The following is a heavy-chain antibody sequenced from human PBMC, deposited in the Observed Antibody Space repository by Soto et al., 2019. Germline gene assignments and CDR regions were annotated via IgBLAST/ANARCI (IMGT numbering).Heavy chain of an antibody. D-gene: IGHD3-22*01. Sequence: ASVKVSCKASGFTFTSSAVQWVRQARGQRLEWIGWIVVGSGNTNYAQKFQERVTITRDMSTGTAYMELSSLRSEDTAVYYCAALSGAEGWLLTYFDYWGQGTLVTVSS. CDR3: AALSGAEGWLLTYFDY. CDR2: IVVGSGNT. J-gene: IGHJ4*02. V-gene: IGHV1-58*01. CDR1: GFTFTSSA.